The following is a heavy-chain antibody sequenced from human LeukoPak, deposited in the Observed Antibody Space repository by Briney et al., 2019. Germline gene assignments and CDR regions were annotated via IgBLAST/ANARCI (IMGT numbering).Heavy chain of an antibody. J-gene: IGHJ4*02. CDR1: GGSFSGYY. D-gene: IGHD5-18*01. CDR2: IYHSGNT. Sequence: PSETLSLTCAVYGGSFSGYYWSWIRQPPGKGLEWIGEIYHSGNTNYNPSLKSRVTILEDKSKNQFSLKLSSVTAADTAVYYCATLGYSYGTDYWGQGTLVTVSS. CDR3: ATLGYSYGTDY. V-gene: IGHV4-34*01.